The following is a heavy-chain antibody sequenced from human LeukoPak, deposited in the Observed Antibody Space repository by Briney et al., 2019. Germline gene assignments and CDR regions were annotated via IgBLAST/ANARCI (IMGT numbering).Heavy chain of an antibody. D-gene: IGHD4-17*01. CDR3: ARDSTVTTASLFDY. CDR2: INPSGGST. J-gene: IGHJ4*02. V-gene: IGHV1-46*01. Sequence: ASVKVSCKASGYTFTSYGISWVRQAPGQGLEWMGIINPSGGSTSYAQKFQGRVTMTRDTSTSTVYLELSSLRSEDTAVHYCARDSTVTTASLFDYWGQGTLVTVSS. CDR1: GYTFTSYG.